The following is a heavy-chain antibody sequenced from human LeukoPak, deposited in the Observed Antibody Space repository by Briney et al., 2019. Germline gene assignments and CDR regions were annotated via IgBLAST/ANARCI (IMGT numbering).Heavy chain of an antibody. CDR3: ATHVAAAGTYYYYGMDV. Sequence: ASVKVSSKASGYTLTSYGISWVRQAPGQGLKWMGWISAYNGNTNYAQKLQGRVTMTTDTSTSTACMELRSLRSDDTAVYYCATHVAAAGTYYYYGMDVWGEGTTVTVPS. V-gene: IGHV1-18*01. J-gene: IGHJ6*04. CDR2: ISAYNGNT. D-gene: IGHD6-13*01. CDR1: GYTLTSYG.